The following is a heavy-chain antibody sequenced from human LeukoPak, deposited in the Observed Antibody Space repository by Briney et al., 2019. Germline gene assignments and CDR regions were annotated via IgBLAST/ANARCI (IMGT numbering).Heavy chain of an antibody. J-gene: IGHJ1*01. CDR2: INHSGST. Sequence: SGTLSLTCAVYGGSFSGYYWSWIRQPPGKGLEWIGEINHSGSTNYNPSLKSRVTISVDTSKNQFSLKLSSVTAADTAVYYCASLAAAGRLGFQHWGQGTLVTVSS. D-gene: IGHD6-13*01. CDR3: ASLAAAGRLGFQH. V-gene: IGHV4-34*01. CDR1: GGSFSGYY.